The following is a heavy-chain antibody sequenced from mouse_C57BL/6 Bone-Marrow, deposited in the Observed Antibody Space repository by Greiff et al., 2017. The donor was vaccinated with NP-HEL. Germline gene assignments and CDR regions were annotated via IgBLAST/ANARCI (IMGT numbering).Heavy chain of an antibody. CDR1: GFTINDYY. J-gene: IGHJ3*01. V-gene: IGHV14-2*01. CDR2: IDPEDGDT. CDR3: ASRAPATLAY. Sequence: EVQLQQSGAELVKPGASVKFSCTASGFTINDYYMHWVKQRPEKGLEWIGRIDPEDGDTKYAANFQGKATITADTSANTAYLHLSILTSEDTAVYYCASRAPATLAYWGQGTLRTVSA. D-gene: IGHD3-1*01.